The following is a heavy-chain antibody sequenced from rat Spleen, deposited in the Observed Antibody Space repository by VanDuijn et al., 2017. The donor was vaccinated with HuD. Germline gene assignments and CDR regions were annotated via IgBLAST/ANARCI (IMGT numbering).Heavy chain of an antibody. V-gene: IGHV5-7*01. D-gene: IGHD1-12*01. CDR3: ATSPYYWYFDF. Sequence: EVQLVESGGGLVQPGRSLKLSCAASGFTFSDYNMAWVRQAPKKGLEWVATISYDGSSTYYRDSVKGRFTISRDNAKSTLYLQMDSLRSEDTATYYCATSPYYWYFDFWGPGTMVTVSS. J-gene: IGHJ1*01. CDR2: ISYDGSST. CDR1: GFTFSDYN.